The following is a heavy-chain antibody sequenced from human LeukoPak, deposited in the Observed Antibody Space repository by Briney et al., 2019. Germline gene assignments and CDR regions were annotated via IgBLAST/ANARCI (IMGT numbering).Heavy chain of an antibody. Sequence: GGSLRLSCAASGFSFSSFGMHWVRQAPGKGLEWVAFVRYDGNNKYYADSVKGRFTISRDNSKSTLYLQMDSLRAEDTAGYYCAKDTAAAKYYFDYGGQGTLVTVSS. CDR3: AKDTAAAKYYFDY. CDR2: VRYDGNNK. CDR1: GFSFSSFG. J-gene: IGHJ4*02. V-gene: IGHV3-30*02. D-gene: IGHD6-13*01.